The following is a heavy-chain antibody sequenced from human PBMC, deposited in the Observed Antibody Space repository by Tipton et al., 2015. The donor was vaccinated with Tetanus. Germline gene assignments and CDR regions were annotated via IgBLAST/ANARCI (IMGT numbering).Heavy chain of an antibody. CDR3: ARDQGGGRVARLNWFDP. CDR1: GASISSGGYF. Sequence: LRLSCSVSGASISSGGYFWNWIRHRPGKGLEWIGYIYYSGDTFYNPSLKSRVNISVDTSKNQFSLRLTSVTAADTAVYYCARDQGGGRVARLNWFDPWGQGTLVTVSS. J-gene: IGHJ5*02. CDR2: IYYSGDT. V-gene: IGHV4-31*02. D-gene: IGHD3-16*01.